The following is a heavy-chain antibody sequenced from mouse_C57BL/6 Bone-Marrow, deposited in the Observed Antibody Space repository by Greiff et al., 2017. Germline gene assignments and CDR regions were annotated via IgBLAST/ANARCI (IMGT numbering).Heavy chain of an antibody. CDR2: IDPNSGGT. Sequence: QVQLKQPGAELVKPGASVKLSCKASGYTFTSYWMHWVKQRPGRGLEWIGRIDPNSGGTTYNEKFQSKATLTVDKPSSTAYMQLSSLTSEDSAVYYCARGRLRRGAWFAYWGQGTLVTVSA. D-gene: IGHD2-4*01. V-gene: IGHV1-72*01. CDR3: ARGRLRRGAWFAY. CDR1: GYTFTSYW. J-gene: IGHJ3*01.